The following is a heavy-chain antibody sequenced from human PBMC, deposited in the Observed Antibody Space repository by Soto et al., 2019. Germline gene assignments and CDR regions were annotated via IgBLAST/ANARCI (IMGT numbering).Heavy chain of an antibody. D-gene: IGHD2-21*01. CDR1: GGSISSGGYY. Sequence: QVQLQESGPGLVKPSQTLSLTCTVSGGSISSGGYYWSWIRQHPGKGLEWIGDIYYSGSTYYKPSVESGVTISVDTSKNQFSLKLSFVAAADTAVYYCAREPVIWGQGTLVTVSS. J-gene: IGHJ4*02. V-gene: IGHV4-31*03. CDR2: IYYSGST. CDR3: AREPVI.